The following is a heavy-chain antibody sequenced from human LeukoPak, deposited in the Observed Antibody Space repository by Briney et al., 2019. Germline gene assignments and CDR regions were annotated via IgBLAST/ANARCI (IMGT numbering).Heavy chain of an antibody. CDR3: ARDLGTYYYDSSGLDY. CDR2: INPNSGGT. Sequence: ASVKVSCKASGYTFTGYYMHWVRQAPGQGLEWMGWINPNSGGTNYAQKFQGRVTMTRDTSISTAYMELSRLRSDDTAVYYCARDLGTYYYDSSGLDYRGQGTLVTVSS. V-gene: IGHV1-2*02. CDR1: GYTFTGYY. D-gene: IGHD3-22*01. J-gene: IGHJ4*02.